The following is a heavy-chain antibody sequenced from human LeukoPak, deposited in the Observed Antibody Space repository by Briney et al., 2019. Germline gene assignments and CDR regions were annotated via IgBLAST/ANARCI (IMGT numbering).Heavy chain of an antibody. CDR3: AKALGRVLGPDFGYYFDY. Sequence: PGGSLRLSCAASGFTFSNYAMNWVRQAPGKGLEGVSALSDNGGSTSYADSVRGRFTISRDNSRNTLYLQMNSLRADDTAVYYCAKALGRVLGPDFGYYFDYWGQGAVVTVSS. CDR2: LSDNGGST. V-gene: IGHV3-23*01. CDR1: GFTFSNYA. D-gene: IGHD2-8*02. J-gene: IGHJ4*02.